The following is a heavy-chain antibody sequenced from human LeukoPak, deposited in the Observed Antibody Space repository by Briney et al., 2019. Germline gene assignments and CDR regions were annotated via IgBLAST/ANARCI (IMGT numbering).Heavy chain of an antibody. Sequence: SETLSLTCSVSGGSISSYYWSWLRQPPGKGLEWSGYIYYSGSTNYSPSLKSRVTISVDTSKNQFYLKLSSVTAGDTAVYYCASHITMVRGASVDYWGQGTLVNGSS. D-gene: IGHD3-10*01. CDR1: GGSISSYY. CDR3: ASHITMVRGASVDY. CDR2: IYYSGST. V-gene: IGHV4-59*01. J-gene: IGHJ4*02.